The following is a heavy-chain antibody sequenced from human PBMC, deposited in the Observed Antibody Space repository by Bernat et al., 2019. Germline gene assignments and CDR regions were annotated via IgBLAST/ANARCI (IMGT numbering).Heavy chain of an antibody. D-gene: IGHD6-19*01. Sequence: EVQLLESGGGLVQPGWSLRLSCAASGFTFSSYAMSWVRQAPGKGLEWVSAISGSGGSTYYADSVKGRFTISRDNSKNTLYLQMNSLRAEDTAVYYCAKDQVPGLRWQWLYPEAFDIWGQGTMVTVSS. CDR2: ISGSGGST. CDR1: GFTFSSYA. CDR3: AKDQVPGLRWQWLYPEAFDI. J-gene: IGHJ3*02. V-gene: IGHV3-23*01.